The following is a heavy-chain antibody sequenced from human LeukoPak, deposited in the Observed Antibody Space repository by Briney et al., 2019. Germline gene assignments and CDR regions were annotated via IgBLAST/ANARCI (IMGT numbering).Heavy chain of an antibody. V-gene: IGHV4-34*01. CDR3: ARRDDFWSGHDY. D-gene: IGHD3-3*01. CDR2: INHSGST. J-gene: IGHJ4*02. CDR1: GGSFSGYY. Sequence: PSETLSLTCAVYGGSFSGYYWSWIRQPPGKGLEWIGEINHSGSTNYNPPLKSRVTISVDTSKNQFSLKLSSVTAADTAVYYCARRDDFWSGHDYWGQGTLVTVSS.